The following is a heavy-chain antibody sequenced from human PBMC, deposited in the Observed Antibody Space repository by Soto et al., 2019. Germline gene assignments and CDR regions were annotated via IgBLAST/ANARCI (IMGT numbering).Heavy chain of an antibody. D-gene: IGHD6-13*01. J-gene: IGHJ6*02. CDR3: ARELRGIAVAGTRLHYHQEDGMVV. V-gene: IGHV4-34*01. CDR2: INHSGST. CDR1: GGSFSGYY. Sequence: PSETLSLTCAVYGGSFSGYYWSWIRQPPGKGLEWIGEINHSGSTNYNPSLKSRVTISVDTSKNQFSLQLSSVTAADTAAYYCARELRGIAVAGTRLHYHQEDGMVVWGPEATLTVS.